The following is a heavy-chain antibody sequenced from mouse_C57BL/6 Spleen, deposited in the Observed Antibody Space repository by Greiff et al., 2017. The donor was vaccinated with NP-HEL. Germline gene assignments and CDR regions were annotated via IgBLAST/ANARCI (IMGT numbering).Heavy chain of an antibody. CDR3: ARWYYGSSYPYAMDY. J-gene: IGHJ4*01. V-gene: IGHV14-3*01. Sequence: VQLKQSVAELVRPGASVKLSCTASGFNIKNTYMHWVKQRPEQGLEWIGRIDPANGNTKYAPKFQGKATITADTSSNTAYLQLSSLTSEDTAIYYCARWYYGSSYPYAMDYWGQGTSVTVSS. D-gene: IGHD1-1*01. CDR1: GFNIKNTY. CDR2: IDPANGNT.